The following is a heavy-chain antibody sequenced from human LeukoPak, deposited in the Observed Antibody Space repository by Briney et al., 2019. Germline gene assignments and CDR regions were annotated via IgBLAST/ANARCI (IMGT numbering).Heavy chain of an antibody. D-gene: IGHD5-12*01. V-gene: IGHV4-34*01. CDR2: INHSGST. CDR1: GGSFSGYY. Sequence: SETLSLTCAVYGGSFSGYYWSWIRQPPGKWLEWIGEINHSGSTNYNPSLKSRVTISVDTSKNQFSLKLSSVTAADTAVYYCARGLRMVATFWFDYWGQGTLVTVSS. J-gene: IGHJ4*02. CDR3: ARGLRMVATFWFDY.